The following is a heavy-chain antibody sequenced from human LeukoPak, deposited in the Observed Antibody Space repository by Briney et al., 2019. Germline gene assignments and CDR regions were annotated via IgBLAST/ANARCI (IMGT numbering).Heavy chain of an antibody. CDR2: ISYDGSNK. V-gene: IGHV3-30*04. CDR1: GFTFSSYA. Sequence: GGSLRLSCAASGFTFSSYAMHWVRQAPGKGLEWVAVISYDGSNKYYADSVKGRFTISRDNSKNTLYLQMNSLRAEDTAVYYCASLAGELSFYFDYWGQGTLVTVSS. D-gene: IGHD3-16*02. J-gene: IGHJ4*02. CDR3: ASLAGELSFYFDY.